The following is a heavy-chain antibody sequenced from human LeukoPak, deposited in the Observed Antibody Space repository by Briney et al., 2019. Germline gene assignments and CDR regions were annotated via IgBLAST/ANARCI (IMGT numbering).Heavy chain of an antibody. CDR2: IYSGGSK. Sequence: GGSLRLSCAASGFTVVTNCINWVRQPPGKGLEWVSVIYSGGSKYYADSVKGRFTSSRDNSKNTVYLQMNSLRAEDTAVYYCARSRGIPDAFDMWGLGTMVTVSS. CDR1: GFTVVTNC. V-gene: IGHV3-53*01. J-gene: IGHJ3*02. D-gene: IGHD2-21*01. CDR3: ARSRGIPDAFDM.